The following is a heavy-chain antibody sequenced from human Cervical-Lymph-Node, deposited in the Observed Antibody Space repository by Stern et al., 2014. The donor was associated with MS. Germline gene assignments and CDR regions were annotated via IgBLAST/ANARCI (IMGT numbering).Heavy chain of an antibody. D-gene: IGHD1-26*01. Sequence: QVQLVESGGGVVQPGRSLRLSCAASGFTFSSYGMHWVRQAPGKGLEWVAVISYDGSNKYYADSVKGRFTISRDNSKNTLYLQMNSLRAEDTAVYYCAKDRGKKWELLYWGQGTLVTVSS. CDR2: ISYDGSNK. V-gene: IGHV3-30*18. CDR1: GFTFSSYG. CDR3: AKDRGKKWELLY. J-gene: IGHJ4*02.